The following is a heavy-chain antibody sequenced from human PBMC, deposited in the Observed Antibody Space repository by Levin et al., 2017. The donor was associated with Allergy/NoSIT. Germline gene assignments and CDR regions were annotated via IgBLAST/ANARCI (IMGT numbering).Heavy chain of an antibody. J-gene: IGHJ6*03. V-gene: IGHV3-23*01. D-gene: IGHD4-11*01. CDR1: GFTSNIYV. CDR3: AKSMTPTTRFGMDV. CDR2: ITDDGGT. Sequence: SCVASGFTSNIYVMRWVRPAPGKGLEWVSSITDDGGTYYVDSVKGRFTITRDNSKNTLYLQITSLRAEDTAVYYCAKSMTPTTRFGMDVWGTGTTVTVSS.